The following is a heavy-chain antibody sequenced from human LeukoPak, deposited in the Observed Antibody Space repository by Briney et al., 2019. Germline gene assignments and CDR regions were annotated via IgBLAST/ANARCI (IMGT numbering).Heavy chain of an antibody. J-gene: IGHJ5*02. D-gene: IGHD6-13*01. Sequence: ASVKVSCKASGYTFTGYYMHWVRQAPGQGLEWMGWINPNSGGTNYAQKFQGWVTMTRDTSISTAYMELSRLRSDDTAVYYCVRANIAAAGSWFGPWGQGTLVTVSP. CDR2: INPNSGGT. V-gene: IGHV1-2*04. CDR1: GYTFTGYY. CDR3: VRANIAAAGSWFGP.